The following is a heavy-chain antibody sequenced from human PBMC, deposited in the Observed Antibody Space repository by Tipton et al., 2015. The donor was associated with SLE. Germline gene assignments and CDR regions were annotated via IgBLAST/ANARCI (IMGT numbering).Heavy chain of an antibody. CDR3: ARDRGGSGWFDY. Sequence: LSLTCAVYGGSFSGYYWSWIRQPPGKGLEWVSYISSSSSTIYYADSVKGRFTISRDNAKNSLYLQMNSLRAEDTAVYYCARDRGGSGWFDYWGQGTQVTVSS. D-gene: IGHD6-19*01. V-gene: IGHV3-11*01. J-gene: IGHJ5*01. CDR2: ISSSSSTI. CDR1: GGSFSGYY.